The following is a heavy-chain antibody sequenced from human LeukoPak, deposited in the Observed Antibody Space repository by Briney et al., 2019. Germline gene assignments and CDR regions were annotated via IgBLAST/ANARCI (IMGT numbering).Heavy chain of an antibody. Sequence: GGSLRLSCAASGFTFSSYGMHWVRQAPGKGLEWVAVIWYDGSDKYYADSVKGRFTISRDNSKSTLYLQMNSLRAEDTAVYYCATEGFVVAAAGHIGCFQHWGQGTLVTVSS. CDR1: GFTFSSYG. CDR3: ATEGFVVAAAGHIGCFQH. J-gene: IGHJ1*01. D-gene: IGHD6-13*01. CDR2: IWYDGSDK. V-gene: IGHV3-33*01.